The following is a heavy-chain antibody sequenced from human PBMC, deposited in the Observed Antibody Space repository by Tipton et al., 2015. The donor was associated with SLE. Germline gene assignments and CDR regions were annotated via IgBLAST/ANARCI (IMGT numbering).Heavy chain of an antibody. CDR2: ISGTVFLT. CDR1: GFIFNNFA. Sequence: SLRLSCAASGFIFNNFAMAWVRQAPGKGLEWVSGISGTVFLTYYADSVKGRFTISRDNSRNTLYLQMNSLRVEDTAVYYCTRAYCSGGSCYSWHYWGQGTLVTVSS. CDR3: TRAYCSGGSCYSWHY. V-gene: IGHV3-23*01. D-gene: IGHD2-15*01. J-gene: IGHJ4*02.